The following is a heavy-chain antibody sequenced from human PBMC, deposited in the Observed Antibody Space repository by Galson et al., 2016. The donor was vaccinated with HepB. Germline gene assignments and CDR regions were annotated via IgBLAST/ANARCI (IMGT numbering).Heavy chain of an antibody. CDR1: GFTVSSNY. CDR2: IYSGGST. V-gene: IGHV3-66*01. CDR3: AREGVAAAGGRGYNWFDP. J-gene: IGHJ5*02. Sequence: SLRLSCAASGFTVSSNYMSWVRQAPGKGLEWVSVIYSGGSTYYADSVEGRFTISRDNSKNTLYLQMNSLRAEDTAVYYCAREGVAAAGGRGYNWFDPWGQGTLVTVSS. D-gene: IGHD6-13*01.